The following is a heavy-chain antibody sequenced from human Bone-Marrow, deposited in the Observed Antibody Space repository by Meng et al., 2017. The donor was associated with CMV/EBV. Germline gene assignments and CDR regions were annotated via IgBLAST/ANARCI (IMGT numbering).Heavy chain of an antibody. Sequence: GESLKIPCAASVFTFSAYNMSWIRQAPGKGLEWVSYISSSGSTIYYADSVKGRFTISRDNAKNSLYLQMNSLRAEDTAVYYCASTYYDFWSGLVLHYWGQGTRVTVSS. CDR2: ISSSGSTI. V-gene: IGHV3-11*04. D-gene: IGHD3-3*01. CDR3: ASTYYDFWSGLVLHY. CDR1: VFTFSAYN. J-gene: IGHJ4*02.